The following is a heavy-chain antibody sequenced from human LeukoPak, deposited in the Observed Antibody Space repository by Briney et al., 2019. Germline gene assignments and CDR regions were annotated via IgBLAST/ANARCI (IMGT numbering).Heavy chain of an antibody. V-gene: IGHV3-48*04. CDR2: IDSSSSTV. CDR1: GCTFSSYS. CDR3: ARGGVYSGSPFDY. D-gene: IGHD1-26*01. Sequence: PGGSLRLSCAASGCTFSSYSMNWVRQAPGKGLEWLLYIDSSSSTVYYADSVKGRFIISRENPKNSLYLQMNNLRAEDSAVYYCARGGVYSGSPFDYWGQGTLVTVSS. J-gene: IGHJ4*02.